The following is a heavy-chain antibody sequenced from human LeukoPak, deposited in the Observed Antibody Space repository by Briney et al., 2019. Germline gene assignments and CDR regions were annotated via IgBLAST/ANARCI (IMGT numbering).Heavy chain of an antibody. J-gene: IGHJ4*02. CDR2: INHSGST. CDR1: GGSFSGYY. D-gene: IGHD3-10*01. V-gene: IGHV4-34*01. Sequence: SGTLSLTCAVYGGSFSGYYWSWIRQPPGKGLEWIGEINHSGSTNYNPSLKSRVTISVDTSKNQFSLKLSSVTAADTAVYYCASGGITMVRGVPRTSYYFDYWGQGTLVTVSS. CDR3: ASGGITMVRGVPRTSYYFDY.